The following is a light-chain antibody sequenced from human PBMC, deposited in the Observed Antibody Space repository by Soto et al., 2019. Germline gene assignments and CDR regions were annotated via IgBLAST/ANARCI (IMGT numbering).Light chain of an antibody. V-gene: IGLV2-14*01. CDR1: IRDVGAYNL. Sequence: QSALTQPASVSGSPGQSITISCAGTIRDVGAYNLVSWYQQHPGRAPQLILYEVRNRPSGISFRFSGFKSGNTASLTISSLQAEDEADYYCSSFTSKSTLIFGGGTKVTVL. J-gene: IGLJ2*01. CDR3: SSFTSKSTLI. CDR2: EVR.